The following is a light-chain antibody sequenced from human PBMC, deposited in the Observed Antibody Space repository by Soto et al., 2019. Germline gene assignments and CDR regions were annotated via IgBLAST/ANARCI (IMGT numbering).Light chain of an antibody. V-gene: IGLV2-14*01. Sequence: QALLAQPAPRSGAPGQVVTLPCTGTSREGGGYNYVSWYQQHPGKAPKLMIYDVSNRPSGVSNRFSGSKSGNTASLTISGLQAEDEADYYCSSYTSSSTLGYVFGTGTKVTVL. CDR3: SSYTSSSTLGYV. CDR2: DVS. CDR1: SREGGGYNY. J-gene: IGLJ1*01.